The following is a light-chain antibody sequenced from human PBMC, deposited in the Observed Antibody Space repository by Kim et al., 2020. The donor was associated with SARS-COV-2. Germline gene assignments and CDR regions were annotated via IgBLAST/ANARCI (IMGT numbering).Light chain of an antibody. J-gene: IGKJ3*01. CDR1: QSVSSN. CDR2: DAS. V-gene: IGKV3-15*01. Sequence: EIVLTQSPATLSVSPGERATLSCRASQSVSSNLAWYQQKPGQTPRILIYDASTRATGFPARFSGSGSGTEFTLTISSLQSEDFAVYYCHQYNNWPLTFGPGTKVDIK. CDR3: HQYNNWPLT.